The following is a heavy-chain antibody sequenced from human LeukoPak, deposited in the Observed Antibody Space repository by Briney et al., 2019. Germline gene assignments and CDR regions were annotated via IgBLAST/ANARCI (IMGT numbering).Heavy chain of an antibody. Sequence: SETLSLTCIVSGGSISSSSYYWGWIRQPPGTGLEWIGSIYYTGSTYYNPSLKSRVTISVDTSKNQFSLKLSSVTAADTAVYYCASTRWYYYYYMDVWGKGTTVTISS. CDR1: GGSISSSSYY. V-gene: IGHV4-39*07. CDR3: ASTRWYYYYYMDV. CDR2: IYYTGST. J-gene: IGHJ6*03. D-gene: IGHD1-26*01.